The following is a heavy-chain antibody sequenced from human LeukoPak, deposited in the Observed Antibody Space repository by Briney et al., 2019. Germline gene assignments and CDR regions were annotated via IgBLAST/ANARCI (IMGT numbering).Heavy chain of an antibody. CDR2: IYYSGST. Sequence: ASETLSLTCTVSGGSISSYYWSWIRQPPGKGLEWIGYIYYSGSTNYNPSLKSRVTISVDASKNQFSLKLSSVTAADTAVYYCARAKAGTPGYYFDYWGQGTLVTVSS. D-gene: IGHD1-1*01. J-gene: IGHJ4*02. CDR3: ARAKAGTPGYYFDY. V-gene: IGHV4-59*12. CDR1: GGSISSYY.